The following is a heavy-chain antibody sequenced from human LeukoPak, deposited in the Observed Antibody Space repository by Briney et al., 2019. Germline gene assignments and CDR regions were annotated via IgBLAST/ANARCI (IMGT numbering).Heavy chain of an antibody. D-gene: IGHD6-13*01. V-gene: IGHV1-2*02. Sequence: GASVKVSCQPSGYTFTGYYMHWVRQAPGQGLEWMGWINPNSGGTNYAQKFQGRVTMTRDTSISTAYMELSRLRSDDTAVYYCARVSRIAAAGTHYFDYWGQGTLVTVSS. CDR3: ARVSRIAAAGTHYFDY. CDR1: GYTFTGYY. J-gene: IGHJ4*02. CDR2: INPNSGGT.